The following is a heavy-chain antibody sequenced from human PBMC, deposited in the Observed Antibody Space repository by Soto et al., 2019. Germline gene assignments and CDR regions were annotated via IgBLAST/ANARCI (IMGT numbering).Heavy chain of an antibody. CDR2: IISIFGTA. V-gene: IGHV1-69*01. CDR3: ARVLEVFDY. Sequence: KGHCPSSADTYFIYASCWVRKAPDQWLEWLGGIISIFGTANYAQKLRGRVTITADESKSPSYLELSSLRSEDTAGYYCARVLEVFDYWGQGTLVTVSS. CDR1: ADTYFIYA. J-gene: IGHJ4*02.